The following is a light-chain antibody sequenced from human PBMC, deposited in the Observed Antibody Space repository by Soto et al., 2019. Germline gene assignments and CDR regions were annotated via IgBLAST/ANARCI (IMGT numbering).Light chain of an antibody. Sequence: DIQLTQSPSSLSASIGDRVTITCRASQSISSNLSWYQQKTGKAPKLLIFAASSLQIGVPSRFSGSGSGTDFTLTISSLQPEDFATYFCQQSYNTPLTFGGGTKVGIK. J-gene: IGKJ4*01. CDR1: QSISSN. CDR3: QQSYNTPLT. CDR2: AAS. V-gene: IGKV1-39*01.